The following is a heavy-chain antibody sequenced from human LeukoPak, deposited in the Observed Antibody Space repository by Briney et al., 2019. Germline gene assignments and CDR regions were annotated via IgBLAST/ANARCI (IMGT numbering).Heavy chain of an antibody. CDR3: ANGGTYSSGP. J-gene: IGHJ5*02. CDR2: IKPDGSAQ. D-gene: IGHD3-22*01. V-gene: IGHV3-7*01. CDR1: SFNFGTYW. Sequence: GGSLRLSCAASSFNFGTYWMTWVRQAPGKGLEWVANIKPDGSAQYYVDSEKGRFTISRDNAKNSLFLQINSLRAEDTAVYYCANGGTYSSGPWGQGTLVTVSS.